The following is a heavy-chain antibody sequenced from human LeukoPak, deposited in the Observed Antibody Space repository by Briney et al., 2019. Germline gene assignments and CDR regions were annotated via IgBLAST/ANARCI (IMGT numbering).Heavy chain of an antibody. CDR3: ARLRQQLDAWYFDL. CDR2: IYHSGST. CDR1: GGSVSSGGYY. V-gene: IGHV4-30-2*01. J-gene: IGHJ2*01. D-gene: IGHD6-13*01. Sequence: PSQTLSLTCTVSGGSVSSGGYYWSCIRQPPGKGLECIGYIYHSGSTYYNPSLKSRVTISVDTSKNQFSLKLSSVTAADTAVYYCARLRQQLDAWYFDLWGRGTLVTVSS.